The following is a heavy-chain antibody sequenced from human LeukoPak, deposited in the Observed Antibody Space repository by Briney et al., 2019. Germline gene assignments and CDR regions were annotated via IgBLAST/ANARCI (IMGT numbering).Heavy chain of an antibody. J-gene: IGHJ4*02. CDR2: IKSDGSST. CDR3: ARESAYFDSSGYYDYFGY. Sequence: PGGSLRLSCAASGFTFSDYWMHWVRQAPGKGLVWVSRIKSDGSSTSYADSVKGRFTISRDNAKKTLYLQMNSLRAEDTAVYYCARESAYFDSSGYYDYFGYWGQGTLVTVSS. CDR1: GFTFSDYW. D-gene: IGHD3-22*01. V-gene: IGHV3-74*01.